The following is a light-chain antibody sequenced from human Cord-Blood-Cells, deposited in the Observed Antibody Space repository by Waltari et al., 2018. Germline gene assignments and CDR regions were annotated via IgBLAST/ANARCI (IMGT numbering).Light chain of an antibody. Sequence: DIQMTQSHSSLSASVGDRVTITCQASQDISNYLNWYQHKPGKAPKFLIYDASDLETGVPSRFSGSGSGTDFTFTISSLQPDDSATYYCQQYDNRPLTFGGGTKVEIK. CDR2: DAS. CDR1: QDISNY. CDR3: QQYDNRPLT. J-gene: IGKJ4*01. V-gene: IGKV1-33*01.